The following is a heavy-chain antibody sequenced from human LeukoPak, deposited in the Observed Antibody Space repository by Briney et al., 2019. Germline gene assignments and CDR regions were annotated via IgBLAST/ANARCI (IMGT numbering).Heavy chain of an antibody. CDR2: ITGSGGHT. V-gene: IGHV3-23*01. CDR3: TKDRTDHRYYYTDV. Sequence: GGSLRLSCEASGFTFSNYAMAWVRQAPGKGLEWVSGITGSGGHTYYADSVKGRFTSSRDNSKNPLYLQMNSLRAEDTAVYYCTKDRTDHRYYYTDVWGKGTTVIVSS. J-gene: IGHJ6*03. CDR1: GFTFSNYA. D-gene: IGHD3/OR15-3a*01.